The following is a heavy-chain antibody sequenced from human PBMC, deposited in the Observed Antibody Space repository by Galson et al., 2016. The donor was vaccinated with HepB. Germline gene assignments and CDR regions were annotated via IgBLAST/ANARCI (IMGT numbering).Heavy chain of an antibody. CDR2: ISAYNGNT. V-gene: IGHV1-18*01. Sequence: SVKVSCKASGYTFTSYGISWVRQAPGQGLEWMGWISAYNGNTNYAQKLQGRVTMTTDTSTSTAYMELRSLRSDDTAVYYCARGYYYGSGSLGRRIFDPWCQGTLVSVSS. CDR3: ARGYYYGSGSLGRRIFDP. J-gene: IGHJ5*02. CDR1: GYTFTSYG. D-gene: IGHD3-10*01.